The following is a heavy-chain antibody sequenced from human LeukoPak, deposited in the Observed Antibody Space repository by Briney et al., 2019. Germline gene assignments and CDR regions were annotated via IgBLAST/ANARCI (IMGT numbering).Heavy chain of an antibody. CDR1: GFTFSSYW. J-gene: IGHJ3*02. CDR3: ARAPYYYDTSGFLI. D-gene: IGHD3-22*01. CDR2: INSDGSST. Sequence: GGSLRLSCAASGFTFSSYWMHWVRQAPGKGLVWVSRINSDGSSTTYADSVKGRFTISRDNAKNTLYLQMDSLRAEDTAVYYCARAPYYYDTSGFLIWGQGTMVTVSS. V-gene: IGHV3-74*01.